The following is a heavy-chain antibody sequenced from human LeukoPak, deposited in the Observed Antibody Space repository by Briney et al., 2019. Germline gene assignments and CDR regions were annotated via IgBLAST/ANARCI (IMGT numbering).Heavy chain of an antibody. V-gene: IGHV1-69*13. D-gene: IGHD3-16*01. J-gene: IGHJ4*02. Sequence: SVKVSCKASGGTFSSYAISWVRQAPGQGLEWMEGIIPIFGTANYAQKFQGRVTITADESTSTAYMELSSLRSEDTAVYYCATRRGHGGVDYWGQGTLVTVSS. CDR3: ATRRGHGGVDY. CDR1: GGTFSSYA. CDR2: IIPIFGTA.